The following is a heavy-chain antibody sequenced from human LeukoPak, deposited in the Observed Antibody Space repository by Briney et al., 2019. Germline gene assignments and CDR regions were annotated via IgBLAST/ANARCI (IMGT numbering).Heavy chain of an antibody. V-gene: IGHV4-34*01. CDR3: ATGGSRDGYNADY. J-gene: IGHJ4*02. D-gene: IGHD5-24*01. CDR2: INYSGST. CDR1: GGSFSGYY. Sequence: SETLSLTCAVYGGSFSGYYWSWIRQPPGKGLEWIGEINYSGSTNYNPSLKSRVTISVDTSKNQFSLKLSSVTAADTAVYYCATGGSRDGYNADYWGQGTLVTVSS.